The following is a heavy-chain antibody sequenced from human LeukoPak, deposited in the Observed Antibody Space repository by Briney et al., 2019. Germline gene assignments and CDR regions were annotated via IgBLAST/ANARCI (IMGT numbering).Heavy chain of an antibody. CDR3: ARQRDGYNYAYYFDY. J-gene: IGHJ4*02. D-gene: IGHD5-24*01. V-gene: IGHV5-51*01. Sequence: PGESLKISCKGSGYSFTSYWIGWVRQMPGKGLEWMGIIYPGDSDTRYSPSFQGQVTISADKSISTAYLQWSSLKASDTAMYYCARQRDGYNYAYYFDYWGQGTLVTVSS. CDR2: IYPGDSDT. CDR1: GYSFTSYW.